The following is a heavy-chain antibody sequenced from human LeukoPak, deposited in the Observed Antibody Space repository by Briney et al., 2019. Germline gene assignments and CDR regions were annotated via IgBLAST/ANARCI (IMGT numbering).Heavy chain of an antibody. J-gene: IGHJ4*02. CDR2: IYYSGDT. CDR1: GRPISICGYY. V-gene: IGHV4-39*01. Sequence: KPSETLSLTCTVSGRPISICGYYWRSIRQPPGKGLEWIGNIYYSGDTYYNRSLKSRVTISVDTSKNKFSLKLSSGTAADTTVLYCAKAYNRANFDCWGRATL. D-gene: IGHD1-14*01. CDR3: AKAYNRANFDC.